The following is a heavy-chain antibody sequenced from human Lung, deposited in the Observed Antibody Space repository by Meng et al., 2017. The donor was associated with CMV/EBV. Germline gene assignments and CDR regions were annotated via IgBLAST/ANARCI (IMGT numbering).Heavy chain of an antibody. CDR2: ITDGDSDGDT. V-gene: IGHV3-23*01. CDR3: VKASEYCRGIRCPW. CDR1: GFTSSSYA. D-gene: IGHD2-2*01. Sequence: GASMKISCAASGFTSSSYAMTWVRQAPGEGLEWVSIITDGDSDGDTYYEDCVKGRCTISRNNSKNTLYLQMNSLRAEDTAVDYCVKASEYCRGIRCPWWGQGTLVTVSS. J-gene: IGHJ4*02.